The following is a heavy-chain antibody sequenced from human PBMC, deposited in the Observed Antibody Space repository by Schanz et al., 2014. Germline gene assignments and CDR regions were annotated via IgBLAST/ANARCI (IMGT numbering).Heavy chain of an antibody. V-gene: IGHV3-33*01. CDR1: GFTFSAYG. Sequence: QVQLVESGGSVVQPGRSLRLSCAASGFTFSAYGMHWVRQAPGKGLEWVAVIWFDGNNKFYADSVKGRFTISRDNAKNSLYLQMINLRAEDTAFYYCARFRVHYSDFWGQGVLVTVSS. J-gene: IGHJ4*02. D-gene: IGHD3-10*01. CDR2: IWFDGNNK. CDR3: ARFRVHYSDF.